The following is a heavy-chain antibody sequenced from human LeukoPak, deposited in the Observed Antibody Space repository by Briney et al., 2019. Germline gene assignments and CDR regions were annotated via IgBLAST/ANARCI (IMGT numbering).Heavy chain of an antibody. V-gene: IGHV3-7*01. CDR3: AREGITAAADY. J-gene: IGHJ4*02. Sequence: GGSLRLSCAASGFTFSSYWMSWVRQAPGKGLEWVANIKQDGSEKYYVDSVKGRFTISRDNAKNSLYLQVNSLRVEDTAVYYCAREGITAAADYWGQGTLVTVSS. CDR1: GFTFSSYW. CDR2: IKQDGSEK. D-gene: IGHD6-13*01.